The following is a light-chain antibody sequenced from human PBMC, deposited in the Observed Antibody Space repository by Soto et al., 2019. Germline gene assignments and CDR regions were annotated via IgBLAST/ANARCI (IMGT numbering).Light chain of an antibody. Sequence: PGETATLSCRASQSVNSNLAWYHQKPGQAPRLLIYDASARATDIPPRISGSGSGTECTLTIGNLQSEDFAIYYCQQYNKWPLTFGQGTKFEIK. CDR2: DAS. J-gene: IGKJ2*01. CDR3: QQYNKWPLT. V-gene: IGKV3-15*01. CDR1: QSVNSN.